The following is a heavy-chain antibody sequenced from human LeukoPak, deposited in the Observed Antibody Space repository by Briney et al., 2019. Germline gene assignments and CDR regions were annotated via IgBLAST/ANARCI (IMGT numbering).Heavy chain of an antibody. CDR3: AKKGIRGYSYGYLY. V-gene: IGHV3-30*02. CDR2: IRYDGSNK. Sequence: GGSLRLSCAASGFTFSSYGMHWVRQAPGKGLEWVAFIRYDGSNKYYADSVKGRFTISRDNSKNTLYLQMNSLRAEDTAVYYCAKKGIRGYSYGYLYWGQGTLVTVSS. J-gene: IGHJ4*02. D-gene: IGHD5-18*01. CDR1: GFTFSSYG.